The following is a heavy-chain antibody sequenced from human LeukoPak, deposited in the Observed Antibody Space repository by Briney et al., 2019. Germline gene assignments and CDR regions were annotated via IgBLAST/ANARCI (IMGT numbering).Heavy chain of an antibody. J-gene: IGHJ4*02. CDR2: INRDGSIT. Sequence: PGGSLRLSCVASGFSFSDYLMHWVRQAPGKGLEWVAHINRDGSITRHADSVKGRFTTSRDNAENTMYLQMKSLRVGDTAVYYCARDYHDSNGYYSNAFDHWGQGSLLAVSS. CDR3: ARDYHDSNGYYSNAFDH. CDR1: GFSFSDYL. D-gene: IGHD3-22*01. V-gene: IGHV3-74*01.